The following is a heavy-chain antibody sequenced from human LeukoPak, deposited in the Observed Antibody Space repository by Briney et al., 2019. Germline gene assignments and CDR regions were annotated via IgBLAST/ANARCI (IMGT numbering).Heavy chain of an antibody. V-gene: IGHV4-39*01. D-gene: IGHD3-10*01. CDR2: VYYTGST. Sequence: PSETLSLTCSVSGPSVTSGGFYWGWPRQPPGKGRESITTVYYTGSTYYTPSLWSRVTISIDTSKNQLSLSRRSLIAADTALYYCARHSGSGSLSRPIDAWGQGSLVTVS. CDR3: ARHSGSGSLSRPIDA. J-gene: IGHJ5*02. CDR1: GPSVTSGGFY.